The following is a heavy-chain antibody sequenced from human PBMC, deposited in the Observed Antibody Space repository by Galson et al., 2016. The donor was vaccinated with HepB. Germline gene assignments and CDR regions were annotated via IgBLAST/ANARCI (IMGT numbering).Heavy chain of an antibody. CDR2: VYYDGNT. Sequence: SETLSLTCTVSGASVSSGSYYYSWIRQPPGKGLEWIGYVYYDGNTSYNPSLKSRVTISLDRSKNEFSLKLRSVTAADTAIYYCARSSFGVLVRWGQGTLVTVSS. D-gene: IGHD3-16*01. J-gene: IGHJ4*02. CDR1: GASVSSGSYY. V-gene: IGHV4-61*01. CDR3: ARSSFGVLVR.